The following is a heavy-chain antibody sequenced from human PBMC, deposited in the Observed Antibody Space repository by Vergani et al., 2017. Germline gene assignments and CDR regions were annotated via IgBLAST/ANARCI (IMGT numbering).Heavy chain of an antibody. CDR3: ATDYCSSTSCYLLDAFDS. Sequence: EVQLLESGGGLVQPGGSLRLSCAASGFTFSSYAMSWVRQAPGKGLEWVSAISGSGGSTYYADSVKGRFTISRDNSKNTLYLQMNSLRAEDTAVYYCATDYCSSTSCYLLDAFDSWGQGTMVTVSS. CDR1: GFTFSSYA. D-gene: IGHD2-2*01. J-gene: IGHJ3*02. V-gene: IGHV3-23*01. CDR2: ISGSGGST.